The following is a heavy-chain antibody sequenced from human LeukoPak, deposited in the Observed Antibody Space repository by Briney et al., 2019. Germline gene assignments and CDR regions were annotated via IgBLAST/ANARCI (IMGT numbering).Heavy chain of an antibody. CDR3: AKDHPSSGWPAFDS. J-gene: IGHJ4*02. CDR2: ISNNQGKT. Sequence: GGSLRLSCAASGFAVASRAMSWVRQAPGKGPEWVCSISNNQGKTYYADSVLGRFTISRDSSENTVSLQMNNLRVEDTGLYFCAKDHPSSGWPAFDSWGQGTLITVSS. D-gene: IGHD6-19*01. CDR1: GFAVASRA. V-gene: IGHV3-23*01.